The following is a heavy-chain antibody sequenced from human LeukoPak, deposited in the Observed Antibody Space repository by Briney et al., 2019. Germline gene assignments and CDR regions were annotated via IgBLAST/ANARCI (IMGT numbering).Heavy chain of an antibody. V-gene: IGHV4-4*07. CDR2: IYTSGST. CDR3: ARSSAGEWTYYYYYMDV. D-gene: IGHD3-10*01. Sequence: PSETLSLTCTVSGGSISSYYWSWIRQPAGKGLEWIGRIYTSGSTNYNPSLKSRVTISVDKSKNQFSLRLNSVTAADTAVYYCARSSAGEWTYYYYYMDVWGKGTTVTVSS. J-gene: IGHJ6*03. CDR1: GGSISSYY.